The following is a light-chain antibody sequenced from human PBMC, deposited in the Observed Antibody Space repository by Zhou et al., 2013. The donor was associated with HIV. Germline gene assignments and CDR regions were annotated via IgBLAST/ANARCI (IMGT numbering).Light chain of an antibody. J-gene: IGKJ5*01. CDR2: KAS. CDR1: QTISNY. Sequence: DIQMTQSPSSLSASAGDRVTITCRASQTISNYLNWYQQKPGKAPTLLIYKASNLQSGVPSRFSGSGSGADFTLTISTLQPEDFATYYCQQSYISPPTFGQGTRLEIE. V-gene: IGKV1-39*01. CDR3: QQSYISPPT.